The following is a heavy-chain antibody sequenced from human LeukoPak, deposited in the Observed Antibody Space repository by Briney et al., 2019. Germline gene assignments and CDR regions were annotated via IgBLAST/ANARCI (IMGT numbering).Heavy chain of an antibody. J-gene: IGHJ5*02. CDR2: IYYSGST. D-gene: IGHD6-13*01. CDR1: GGSISSYY. CDR3: ARVPRIEAGATGDWFDP. Sequence: SETLSLTCTVSGGSISSYYWSWIRQPPWKGLEWIGFIYYSGSTNYNPSLKSRVTISVDTSKNQFFLNLRSVTAADTAVYYCARVPRIEAGATGDWFDPWGQGTVVTVSS. V-gene: IGHV4-59*01.